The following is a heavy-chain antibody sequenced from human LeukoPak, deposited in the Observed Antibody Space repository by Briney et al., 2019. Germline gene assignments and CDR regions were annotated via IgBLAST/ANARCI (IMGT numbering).Heavy chain of an antibody. CDR2: IYYSGGT. CDR1: GGSISSYY. D-gene: IGHD3-3*01. Sequence: SETLSLTCTVSGGSISSYYWSWIQQPPGKGLEWIGYIYYSGGTNYNPSLKSRVTISVDTSKNQFSLKLSSVTAADTAVYYCARDLAFRSGYSPDYWGQGTLVTVSS. CDR3: ARDLAFRSGYSPDY. V-gene: IGHV4-59*12. J-gene: IGHJ4*02.